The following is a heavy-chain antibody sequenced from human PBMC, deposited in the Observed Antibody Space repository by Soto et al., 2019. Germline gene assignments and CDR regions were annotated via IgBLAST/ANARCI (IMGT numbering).Heavy chain of an antibody. D-gene: IGHD6-19*01. CDR2: ISSSGGST. CDR3: AETRRLGWYPDY. J-gene: IGHJ4*02. V-gene: IGHV3-23*01. Sequence: EVQLLESGGGLVQPGGSLRLSCAASGFTFSSYAMSWVRQAPGKGLEWVSTISSSGGSTYYADSVKGRFTISRDSSKNTLYLELTGLRAEDTAVYSCAETRRLGWYPDYWGQGPLVTVSS. CDR1: GFTFSSYA.